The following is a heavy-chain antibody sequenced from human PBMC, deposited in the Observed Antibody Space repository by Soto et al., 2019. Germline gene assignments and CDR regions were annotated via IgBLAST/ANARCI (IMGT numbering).Heavy chain of an antibody. J-gene: IGHJ6*02. CDR3: TTDLWTGGTALRYGDPYYYYGMDV. V-gene: IGHV3-15*07. D-gene: IGHD4-17*01. Sequence: PGGSLRLSCAASGFTFSNAWMNWVRQAPGKGLEWVGRIKSKTDGGTTDYAAPVKGRFTISRDDSKNTLYLQMNSLKTEDTAVYYCTTDLWTGGTALRYGDPYYYYGMDVWGQGTTVTVSS. CDR2: IKSKTDGGTT. CDR1: GFTFSNAW.